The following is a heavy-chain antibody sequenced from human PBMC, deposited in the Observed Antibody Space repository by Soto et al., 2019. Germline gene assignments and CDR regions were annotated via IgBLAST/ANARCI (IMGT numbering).Heavy chain of an antibody. CDR2: IDWDDDK. Sequence: SGPTLVNPTQTLTLTCTFSGFSLSTSGMCVSWIRQPPGKALEWLARIDWDDDKYYSTSLKTRLTISKDTSKNQVVLTMTNMDPVDTATYYCARGYCSSTRRYYFALWAQGTLVTVSS. J-gene: IGHJ4*02. V-gene: IGHV2-70*11. D-gene: IGHD2-2*01. CDR1: GFSLSTSGMC. CDR3: ARGYCSSTRRYYFAL.